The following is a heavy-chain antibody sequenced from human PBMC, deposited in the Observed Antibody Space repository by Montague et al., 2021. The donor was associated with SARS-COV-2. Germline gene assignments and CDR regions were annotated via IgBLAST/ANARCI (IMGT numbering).Heavy chain of an antibody. D-gene: IGHD3-16*01. J-gene: IGHJ6*02. CDR3: ARDLRWRYGYGMDV. CDR2: TYYRSNWYN. V-gene: IGHV6-1*01. CDR1: GDTVSSDSAA. Sequence: CAISGDTVSSDSAAWNWVRQSPSRGLEWLGRTYYRSNWYNDYAVXVKXRITIKSDTSKNQISLQLNSVTPEDTAVYYRARDLRWRYGYGMDVWGQGTTVTVSS.